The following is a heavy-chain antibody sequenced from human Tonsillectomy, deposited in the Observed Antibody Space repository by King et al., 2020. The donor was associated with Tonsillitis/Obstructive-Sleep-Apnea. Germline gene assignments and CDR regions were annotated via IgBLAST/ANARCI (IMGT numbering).Heavy chain of an antibody. CDR3: ARRLRLRYLNY. CDR2: INHSGST. V-gene: IGHV4-34*01. Sequence: VQLQQWGAGLLKPSETLSLNCAVYGGSFSGYYWSWIRQPPGKGLEWIGEINHSGSTNYNPSLKSRVTISVDTSKNQFSLKLSSVTAADTAVYYCARRLRLRYLNYWGQGTLVTVSS. J-gene: IGHJ4*02. CDR1: GGSFSGYY. D-gene: IGHD4-17*01.